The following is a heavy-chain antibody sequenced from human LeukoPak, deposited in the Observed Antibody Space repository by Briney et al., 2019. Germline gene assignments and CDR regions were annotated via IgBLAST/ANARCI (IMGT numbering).Heavy chain of an antibody. V-gene: IGHV6-1*01. CDR3: ARGEVFDY. J-gene: IGHJ4*02. CDR1: GDSVSSNSAA. Sequence: RSQTLSLTCAISGDSVSSNSAAWNWIRQSPSRGLEWLGRTYYRSKWYNDYAVSLKSRLTIIPDASKNQFSLQLTSVTPEDTALYYCARGEVFDYWSQGTLVTVSS. CDR2: TYYRSKWYN.